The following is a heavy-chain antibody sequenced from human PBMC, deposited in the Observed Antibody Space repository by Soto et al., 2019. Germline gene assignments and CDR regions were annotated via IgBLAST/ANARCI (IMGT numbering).Heavy chain of an antibody. CDR2: IYYSGST. V-gene: IGHV4-39*01. Sequence: QLQLQESGPGLVKPSETLSLTCTVSGGSISSSSYYWGWIRQPPGKGLEWIGSIYYSGSTYYNPSLKSRVALPLDTSKNQFSLKLSSVAASDTAVYYCATAGGYSYGYDVWFDPWGQGTLVTVSS. CDR3: ATAGGYSYGYDVWFDP. J-gene: IGHJ5*02. D-gene: IGHD5-18*01. CDR1: GGSISSSSYY.